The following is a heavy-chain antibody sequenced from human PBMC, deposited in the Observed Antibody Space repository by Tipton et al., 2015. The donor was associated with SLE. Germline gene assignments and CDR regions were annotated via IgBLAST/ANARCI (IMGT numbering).Heavy chain of an antibody. Sequence: TLSLTCAVSGYFFSSGYYWDWIRQPPGRGLEWIGDISHSGSTYYTPSLKSRVTISVDTSKSQFSLRLRSVTAADTAVYYCARRDYNYGFDYWGQGTLVTVSS. D-gene: IGHD4-17*01. V-gene: IGHV4-38-2*01. J-gene: IGHJ4*02. CDR2: ISHSGST. CDR3: ARRDYNYGFDY. CDR1: GYFFSSGYY.